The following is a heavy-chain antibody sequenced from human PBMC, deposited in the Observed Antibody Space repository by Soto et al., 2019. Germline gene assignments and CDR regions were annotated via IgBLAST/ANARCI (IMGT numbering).Heavy chain of an antibody. D-gene: IGHD3-22*01. CDR3: ARDSSGYQSYFDY. V-gene: IGHV4-59*01. CDR2: IYYSGST. CDR1: GGSISSYY. J-gene: IGHJ4*02. Sequence: PSETLSLTCTVSGGSISSYYWSWIRQPPGKGLEWIGYIYYSGSTNYNPSLKSRVTISVDTSKNQFSLKLSSVTAADTAVYYCARDSSGYQSYFDYWGQGTLVTVSS.